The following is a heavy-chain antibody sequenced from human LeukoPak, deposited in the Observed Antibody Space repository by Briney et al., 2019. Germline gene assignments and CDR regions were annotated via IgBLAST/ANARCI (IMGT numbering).Heavy chain of an antibody. Sequence: GGSLRLSCAASGFTFSSYAMSWVRQAPGKGLEWVSAISGSGGSTYYADSVKGRFTISRDNSKNTLYLQMNSLRAEDTAVYYCARESRYCSSTSCYLSDYWGQGTLVTVSS. D-gene: IGHD2-2*01. CDR2: ISGSGGST. CDR1: GFTFSSYA. J-gene: IGHJ4*02. V-gene: IGHV3-23*01. CDR3: ARESRYCSSTSCYLSDY.